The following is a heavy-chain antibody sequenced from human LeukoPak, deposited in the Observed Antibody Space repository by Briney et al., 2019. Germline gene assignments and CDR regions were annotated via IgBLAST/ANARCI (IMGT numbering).Heavy chain of an antibody. V-gene: IGHV4-39*07. CDR2: IFYTGKT. CDR1: GGSVYTSDYY. CDR3: ARVFDN. Sequence: SETLSLTCTVSGGSVYTSDYYWGWVRQPPGKGPEWIGDIFYTGKTNYNPSLKSRVSISIDTSKNQFSLKLTSVTAADTAVYYCARVFDNWGQGTLVTVSS. J-gene: IGHJ4*02.